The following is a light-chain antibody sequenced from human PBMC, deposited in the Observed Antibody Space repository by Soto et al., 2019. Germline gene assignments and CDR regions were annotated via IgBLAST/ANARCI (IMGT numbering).Light chain of an antibody. Sequence: EIVMTQSPATLSVFPGERATLSCRASQSISNNVAWYQQKPGQAPRLLLYGASTRVTGVPARFSASGSGTEFTLTISSLQSEDFAVYYCQQYNNWPPLTFGGGTKVEI. J-gene: IGKJ4*01. V-gene: IGKV3-15*01. CDR1: QSISNN. CDR2: GAS. CDR3: QQYNNWPPLT.